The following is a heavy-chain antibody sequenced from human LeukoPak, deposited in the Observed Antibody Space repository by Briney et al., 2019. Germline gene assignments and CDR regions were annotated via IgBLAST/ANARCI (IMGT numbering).Heavy chain of an antibody. D-gene: IGHD2/OR15-2a*01. CDR3: ARGLSHFLYGY. Sequence: PSETLSLTCAVYGGSFSGYYWSWIRQPPGKGLEWIGEINHSGSTNYNPSLKSRVTISVDTSKNQFSLKLSSGTAADTAVYYCARGLSHFLYGYWGQGTLVTVSS. CDR1: GGSFSGYY. J-gene: IGHJ4*02. V-gene: IGHV4-34*01. CDR2: INHSGST.